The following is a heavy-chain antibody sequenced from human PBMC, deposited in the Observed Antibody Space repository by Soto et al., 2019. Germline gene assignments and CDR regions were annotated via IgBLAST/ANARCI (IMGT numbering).Heavy chain of an antibody. CDR1: GYTFTTYG. Sequence: QVQLVQSGAEVKKPGASVKVSCKTSGYTFTTYGVSWVRQAPGLGLEWMGWISGYNGNTNSAPKFQGRVSMTTDTSTITAYIELRSMRSDDTAVYYCASDERTYCGGDNCEYYFDYWGQGTLVTVSS. D-gene: IGHD2-21*01. CDR2: ISGYNGNT. J-gene: IGHJ4*02. CDR3: ASDERTYCGGDNCEYYFDY. V-gene: IGHV1-18*01.